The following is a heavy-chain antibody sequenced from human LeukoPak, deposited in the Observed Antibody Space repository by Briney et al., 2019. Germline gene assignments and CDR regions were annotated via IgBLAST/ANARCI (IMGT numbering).Heavy chain of an antibody. D-gene: IGHD6-6*01. CDR1: GGSFSGYY. CDR2: INHSGST. CDR3: ARGFKLAARWLDY. Sequence: PSETLSLTFAVYGGSFSGYYWSWIRQPPGKGLEWIGEINHSGSTNYNPSLKSRVTISVDTSKNQFSLKLSSVTAADTAVYYCARGFKLAARWLDYWGQGTLVTVSS. J-gene: IGHJ4*02. V-gene: IGHV4-34*01.